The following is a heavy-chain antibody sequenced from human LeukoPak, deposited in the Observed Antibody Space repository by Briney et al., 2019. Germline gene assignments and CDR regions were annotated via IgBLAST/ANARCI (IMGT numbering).Heavy chain of an antibody. V-gene: IGHV4-30-4*01. Sequence: SQTLSLTCTVSGGSISSGDYYWSWIRQPPGKGLEWIGYIYYSGSTYYNPSLKSRVTISVDTSKSQFSLRLTSVTAADTAIYYCARGSTMVRGINWGQGTLVTVSS. CDR2: IYYSGST. J-gene: IGHJ4*02. CDR1: GGSISSGDYY. D-gene: IGHD3-10*01. CDR3: ARGSTMVRGIN.